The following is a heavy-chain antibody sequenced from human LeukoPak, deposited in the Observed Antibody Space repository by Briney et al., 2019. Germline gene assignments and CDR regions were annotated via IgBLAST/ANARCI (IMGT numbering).Heavy chain of an antibody. Sequence: GRSLGLSCAASGFTFSSYGMHWVRQAPGKGLEWVAVISYDGSNKYYADSVKGRFTISRDNPKDTLYLQMDSLRAEDTAVYYCAKDPEQWLALNPYNWFDPWGQGTLVTVSS. V-gene: IGHV3-30*18. CDR3: AKDPEQWLALNPYNWFDP. CDR1: GFTFSSYG. D-gene: IGHD6-19*01. J-gene: IGHJ5*02. CDR2: ISYDGSNK.